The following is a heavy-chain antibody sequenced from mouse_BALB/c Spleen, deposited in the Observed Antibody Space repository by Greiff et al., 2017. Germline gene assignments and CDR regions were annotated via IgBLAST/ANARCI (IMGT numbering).Heavy chain of an antibody. D-gene: IGHD1-1*01. J-gene: IGHJ1*01. V-gene: IGHV2-9*02. CDR2: IWAGGST. CDR1: GFSLTSYG. Sequence: VQGVESGPGLVAPSQSLSITCTVSGFSLTSYGVHWVRQPPGKGLEWLGVIWAGGSTNYNSALMSRLSISKDNSKSQVFLKMNSLQTDDTAMYYCARDPGSSYWYFDVWGAGTTVTVSS. CDR3: ARDPGSSYWYFDV.